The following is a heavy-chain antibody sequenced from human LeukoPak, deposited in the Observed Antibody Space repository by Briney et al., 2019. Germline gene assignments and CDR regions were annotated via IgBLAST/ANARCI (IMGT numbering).Heavy chain of an antibody. V-gene: IGHV1-8*01. CDR1: GYAFTTYD. CDR2: MTPNSGDT. CDR3: TRGALEGDFFDP. Sequence: ASVKVSCKASGYAFTTYDITWVRQAPGQRLEWMGWMTPNSGDTVYAEIFQDRVTMTSDTTTNTAYLELRSLTSEDTAIYYCTRGALEGDFFDPWGQGTLVTVSS. D-gene: IGHD1-26*01. J-gene: IGHJ5*02.